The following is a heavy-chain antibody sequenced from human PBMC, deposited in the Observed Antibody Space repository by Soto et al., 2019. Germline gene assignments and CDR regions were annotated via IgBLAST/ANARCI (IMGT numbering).Heavy chain of an antibody. CDR3: EKEESSGYYRTADY. Sequence: QTGGSLRLSCAASGFTLSSVGMHWVRQAPDRGREWVGVTPFNENQKYNGDSVRGRFTIARDNSRNTVYLELNTLRADDTAVYSGEKEESSGYYRTADYWGQGTPVTVSS. D-gene: IGHD6-19*01. CDR2: TPFNENQK. V-gene: IGHV3-30*18. CDR1: GFTLSSVG. J-gene: IGHJ4*02.